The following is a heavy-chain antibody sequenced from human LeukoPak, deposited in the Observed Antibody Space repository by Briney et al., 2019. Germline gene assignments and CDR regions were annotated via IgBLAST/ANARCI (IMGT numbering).Heavy chain of an antibody. D-gene: IGHD5-24*01. Sequence: SGGSLRLSCAASEFTFSSFPMHWVRQAPGKGLEWVAVISYDGSNKYYADSVKGRFSISRDNAKNSLYLQMNSLRADDTAVYYCARWATPPTYSYYGMDVWGQGTTVTVSS. V-gene: IGHV3-30-3*01. CDR3: ARWATPPTYSYYGMDV. CDR1: EFTFSSFP. CDR2: ISYDGSNK. J-gene: IGHJ6*02.